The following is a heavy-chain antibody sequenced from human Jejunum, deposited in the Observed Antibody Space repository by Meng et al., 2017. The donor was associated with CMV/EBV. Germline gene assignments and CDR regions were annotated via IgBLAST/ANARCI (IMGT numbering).Heavy chain of an antibody. CDR3: ARGWGTTSPWDY. J-gene: IGHJ4*02. D-gene: IGHD3-16*01. Sequence: SASVDSIIGYYFSWIRQPPGKGLEWIGNVDYYGSTKYNPSLKSRVTISVDPARSQLSLKLGSVSAADTAVYYCARGWGTTSPWDYWGQGMLVTVSS. CDR1: VDSIIGYY. CDR2: VDYYGST. V-gene: IGHV4-59*01.